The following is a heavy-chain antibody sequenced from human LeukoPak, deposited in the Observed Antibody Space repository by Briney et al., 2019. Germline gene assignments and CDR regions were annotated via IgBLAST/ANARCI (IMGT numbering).Heavy chain of an antibody. CDR2: IIPIFGTA. CDR3: ARDMTTVTPYYYYYGMDV. J-gene: IGHJ6*02. D-gene: IGHD4-17*01. Sequence: ASVKVSCKASGGTFSSYAISWVRQAPGQGPEWMGGIIPIFGTANYAQKFQGRVTITADESTSTAYMELSSLRSEDTAVYYCARDMTTVTPYYYYYGMDVWGQGTTVTVSS. CDR1: GGTFSSYA. V-gene: IGHV1-69*13.